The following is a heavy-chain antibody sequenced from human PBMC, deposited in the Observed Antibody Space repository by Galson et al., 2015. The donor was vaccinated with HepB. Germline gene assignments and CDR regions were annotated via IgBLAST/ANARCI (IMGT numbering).Heavy chain of an antibody. CDR3: ARGYWGWLRLSSGFDY. J-gene: IGHJ4*02. CDR2: INHSGST. D-gene: IGHD5-12*01. CDR1: GGSFSGYY. Sequence: LSLTCAVYGGSFSGYYWSWIRQPPGKGLEWIGEINHSGSTNYNPSLKSRVTISVDTSKNQFSLKLSSVTAADTAVYYWARGYWGWLRLSSGFDYWGQGTLVTVSS. V-gene: IGHV4-34*01.